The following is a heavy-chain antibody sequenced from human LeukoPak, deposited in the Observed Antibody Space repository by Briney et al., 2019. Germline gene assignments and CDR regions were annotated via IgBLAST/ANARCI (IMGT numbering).Heavy chain of an antibody. J-gene: IGHJ4*02. CDR1: GFTFDDYA. V-gene: IGHV3-9*01. Sequence: GGSLRLSCAASGFTFDDYAMHWVRQGPGNGLEWVSGISWNSGSIGYAESVEGRFTISRDNAKNSLYLQMNSLRAEDTALYYCAKGYYYGSGSYRAAFDYWGQGTLVTVSS. D-gene: IGHD3-10*01. CDR3: AKGYYYGSGSYRAAFDY. CDR2: ISWNSGSI.